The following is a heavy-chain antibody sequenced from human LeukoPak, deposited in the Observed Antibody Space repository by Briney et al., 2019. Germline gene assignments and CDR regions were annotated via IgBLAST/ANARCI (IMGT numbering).Heavy chain of an antibody. V-gene: IGHV4-4*07. CDR1: GGPISSYY. CDR3: ARETEVPGGRSWDF. Sequence: SETLSLTCTVSGGPISSYYWTWIRRPAGKALEWIGRTHTSGTTNHNPSLKSPVTMSVDTSNDHFSLKLSSVTAADTAVYYCARETEVPGGRSWDFWGQGTLVTVSS. J-gene: IGHJ4*02. CDR2: THTSGTT. D-gene: IGHD6-19*01.